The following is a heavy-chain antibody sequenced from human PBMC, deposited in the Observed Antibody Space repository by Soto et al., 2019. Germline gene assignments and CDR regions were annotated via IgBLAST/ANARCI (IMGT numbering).Heavy chain of an antibody. J-gene: IGHJ4*02. CDR1: GGSISSYY. D-gene: IGHD3-9*01. V-gene: IGHV4-59*01. Sequence: SDTLSLTCTVSGGSISSYYWSWIRQPPGKGLEWIGYIYYSGGTNYNPSLKSRVTISVDTSKNQFSLKLSSVTAADTAVYYCARMRNILTGHPRHFDYWGQGTLVTASS. CDR2: IYYSGGT. CDR3: ARMRNILTGHPRHFDY.